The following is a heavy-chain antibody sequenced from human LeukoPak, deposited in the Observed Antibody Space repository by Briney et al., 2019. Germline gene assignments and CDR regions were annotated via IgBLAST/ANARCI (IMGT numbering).Heavy chain of an antibody. CDR3: AKDQYYYDSSGYYYPDY. Sequence: GGSLRLSCAASGFIFDDYGMSWVRQAPGKGLEWVSGINWNGGSTGYADSVKGRFTNPRDNSKNTLYLQMNSLRAEDTAVYYCAKDQYYYDSSGYYYPDYWGQGTLVTVSS. CDR2: INWNGGST. CDR1: GFIFDDYG. V-gene: IGHV3-20*04. J-gene: IGHJ4*02. D-gene: IGHD3-22*01.